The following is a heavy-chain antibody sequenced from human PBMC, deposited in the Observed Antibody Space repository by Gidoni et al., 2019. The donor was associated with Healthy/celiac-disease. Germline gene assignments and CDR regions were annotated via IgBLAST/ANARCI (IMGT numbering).Heavy chain of an antibody. V-gene: IGHV3-23*01. J-gene: IGHJ3*02. CDR3: AKLRSYDSSGYYWLDAFDI. Sequence: EVQLLESGGGLVQPGGSLRLSCAASGFTFSCYAMSWVRQAPGKGLEWVSAISGSGGRTYYVDSVKGRFTISRDNSKNTLYLQMNSLRAEDTAVYYCAKLRSYDSSGYYWLDAFDIWGQGTMVTVSS. CDR1: GFTFSCYA. D-gene: IGHD3-22*01. CDR2: ISGSGGRT.